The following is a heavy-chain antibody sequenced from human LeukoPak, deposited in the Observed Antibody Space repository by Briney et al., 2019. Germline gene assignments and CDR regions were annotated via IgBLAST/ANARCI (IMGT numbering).Heavy chain of an antibody. V-gene: IGHV4-34*01. D-gene: IGHD3-3*01. CDR2: INHSGST. Sequence: PSETLSLTCAVYGGSFSGYYWSWIRQPPGKGLEWIGEINHSGSTNYNPSLKSRVTISVDTSKNQFSLKLSSVTAADTAVYYCARLFQSYYDFWSGNYYYYGMDVWGQGTTVTVSS. CDR3: ARLFQSYYDFWSGNYYYYGMDV. J-gene: IGHJ6*02. CDR1: GGSFSGYY.